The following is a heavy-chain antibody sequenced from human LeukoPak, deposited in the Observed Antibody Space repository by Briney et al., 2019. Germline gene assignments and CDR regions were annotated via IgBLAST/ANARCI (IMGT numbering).Heavy chain of an antibody. CDR1: GGTFSSYA. CDR3: ARESKELSAFDY. V-gene: IGHV1-69*13. CDR2: IIPIFGTA. Sequence: SVNVSCKASGGTFSSYAISWVRQAPGQGLEWMGGIIPIFGTANYAQKFQGRVTITADESTSTAYMELSSLRSEDTAVYYCARESKELSAFDYWGQGTLVTVSS. D-gene: IGHD1-26*01. J-gene: IGHJ4*02.